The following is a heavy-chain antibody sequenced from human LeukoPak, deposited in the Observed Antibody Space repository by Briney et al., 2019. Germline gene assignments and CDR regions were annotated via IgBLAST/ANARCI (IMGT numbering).Heavy chain of an antibody. Sequence: VGSLRLSCAASGFTFSSYSMNWVRQAPGEGLEWVSSISSSSSYIYYADAVKGRFTISRDNGKNAQYLQMNSLRAGDTAVYDCAIQHITRVRGVNWFGPWGERTVVSVSS. D-gene: IGHD3-10*01. V-gene: IGHV3-21*01. CDR1: GFTFSSYS. CDR3: AIQHITRVRGVNWFGP. CDR2: ISSSSSYI. J-gene: IGHJ5*02.